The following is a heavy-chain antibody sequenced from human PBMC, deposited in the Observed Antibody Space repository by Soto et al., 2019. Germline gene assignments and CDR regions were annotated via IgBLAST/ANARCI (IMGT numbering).Heavy chain of an antibody. V-gene: IGHV4-39*07. CDR1: GGSISSSSYY. Sequence: PSETLSLTCTVSGGSISSSSYYWGWIRQPPGKGLEWIGYVSYSGSTSYNPSLKSRVTISADTSQNHFSLSLTSVTAADTAVYYCAREQVVVERRESFYFGLDFWGRGTTVTVSS. D-gene: IGHD2-15*01. J-gene: IGHJ6*02. CDR2: VSYSGST. CDR3: AREQVVVERRESFYFGLDF.